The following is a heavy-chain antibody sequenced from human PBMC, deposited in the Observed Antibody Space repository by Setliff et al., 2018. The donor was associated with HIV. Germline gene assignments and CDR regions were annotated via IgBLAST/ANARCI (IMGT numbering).Heavy chain of an antibody. D-gene: IGHD6-25*01. CDR3: ARWVDDNSEGSYYHYMDV. V-gene: IGHV1-18*01. CDR1: GYTFTSYG. J-gene: IGHJ6*03. CDR2: ISGYNGWT. Sequence: ASVKVSCKASGYTFTSYGVCWVRQAPGQGLEWMGLISGYNGWTKYPQKFQGRVTMTKDTSTSTVYMELTSLTSDDTAVYYCARWVDDNSEGSYYHYMDVWGNGASVTVSS.